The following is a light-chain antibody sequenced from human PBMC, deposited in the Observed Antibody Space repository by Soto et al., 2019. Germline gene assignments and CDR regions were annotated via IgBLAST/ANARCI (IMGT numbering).Light chain of an antibody. CDR1: SSDVGHYNY. Sequence: QSVLTQPASVSGSPGQSITISCTGTSSDVGHYNYVSWYQQHPGKAPKLMIYDVSNRPSGVSNRFSASKSGNTASLTISGLQAEDEADYYCHSYTSSGPWVFGGGTKLTVL. CDR2: DVS. V-gene: IGLV2-14*01. CDR3: HSYTSSGPWV. J-gene: IGLJ3*02.